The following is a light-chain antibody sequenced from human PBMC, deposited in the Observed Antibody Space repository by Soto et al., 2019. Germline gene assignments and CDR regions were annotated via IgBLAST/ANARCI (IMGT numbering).Light chain of an antibody. J-gene: IGKJ1*01. CDR3: QQYNSYWP. V-gene: IGKV1-5*03. CDR1: QSISSW. CDR2: KAS. Sequence: IQMAHAPSTLSASVLDRGTSTFRASQSISSWLAWYQQKPGKAPKLLIYKASSLESGVPSRFSGSGSGTEFTLTISSLQPDDFATYYCQQYNSYWPFGQGTKVDIK.